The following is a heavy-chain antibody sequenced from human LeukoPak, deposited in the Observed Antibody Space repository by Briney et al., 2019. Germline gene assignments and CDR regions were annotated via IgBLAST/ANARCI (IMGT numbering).Heavy chain of an antibody. V-gene: IGHV4-4*07. Sequence: SDTLSLTCTVSGGSISSYYWSWLRQPAGKGLEWIGRIYTSGSTNYNPSLKSRVTMSVDTSKNQFSLKLSSVTAADTAVYYCARGQRIAARPNDAFDIWGQGTMVTVSS. CDR3: ARGQRIAARPNDAFDI. J-gene: IGHJ3*02. CDR1: GGSISSYY. D-gene: IGHD6-6*01. CDR2: IYTSGST.